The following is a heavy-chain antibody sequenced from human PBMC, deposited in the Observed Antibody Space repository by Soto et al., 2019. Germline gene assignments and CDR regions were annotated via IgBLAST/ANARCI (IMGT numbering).Heavy chain of an antibody. Sequence: ASVKVSSKASGYTFTGYYMHWVRQAPGQGLEWMGWINPNSGGTNYAQKFQGWVTMTRDTSISTAYMELSRLRSDDTAVYYCAREDTVAGTVIFDYWGQGTLVTVSS. CDR2: INPNSGGT. V-gene: IGHV1-2*04. J-gene: IGHJ4*02. CDR1: GYTFTGYY. D-gene: IGHD6-19*01. CDR3: AREDTVAGTVIFDY.